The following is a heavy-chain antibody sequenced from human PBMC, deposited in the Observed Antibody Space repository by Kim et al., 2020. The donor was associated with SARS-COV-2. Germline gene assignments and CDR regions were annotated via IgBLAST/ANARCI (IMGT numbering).Heavy chain of an antibody. D-gene: IGHD4-4*01. CDR3: ARVYYSTYYYYYGMDV. V-gene: IGHV4-59*01. J-gene: IGHJ6*02. Sequence: SPNSRVTISVDPSKNQFSLKLSSVTAADTAVYYCARVYYSTYYYYYGMDVWGQGTTVTVSS.